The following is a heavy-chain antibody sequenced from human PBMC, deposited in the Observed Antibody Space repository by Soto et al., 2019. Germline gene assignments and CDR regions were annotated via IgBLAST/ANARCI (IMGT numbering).Heavy chain of an antibody. CDR2: IYYSGST. CDR3: AREGGLSDLCDSSGYFDY. D-gene: IGHD3-22*01. J-gene: IGHJ4*02. V-gene: IGHV4-59*01. Sequence: SETLSLTCTVSGGSISSYYWSLIRQPPGKGLEWTGYIYYSGSTNYNPSLTSRVTISVDTSKNQFSLKLTSVTAAGTAVYYCAREGGLSDLCDSSGYFDYWGQGTLVTVSS. CDR1: GGSISSYY.